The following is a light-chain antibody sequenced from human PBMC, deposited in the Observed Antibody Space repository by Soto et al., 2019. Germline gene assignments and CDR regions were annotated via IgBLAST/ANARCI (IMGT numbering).Light chain of an antibody. CDR3: CSDGGSNNKV. CDR2: DVT. CDR1: SSDIGAYNY. Sequence: QSVLTQPPSASGSPGQSVTISCTGTSSDIGAYNYVSWYQQHPGKAPKLLIYDVTKRPSGVPDRFSGSKSGNTASLTVSGLQADDEADYYCCSDGGSNNKVFGTGTKVTVL. V-gene: IGLV2-8*01. J-gene: IGLJ1*01.